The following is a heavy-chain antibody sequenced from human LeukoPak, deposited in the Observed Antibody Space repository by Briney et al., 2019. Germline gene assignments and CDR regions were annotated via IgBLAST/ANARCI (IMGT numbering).Heavy chain of an antibody. Sequence: ASVKVSCKASGYSFTAYKIHWGRQAPGQRLEWMGWIAPGNGNTKYSQKFQGRVTLTRDTSASTAYMELSSLTSEDTAVFYCARGAVIAHFDYWGQGTLVTVSS. CDR2: IAPGNGNT. V-gene: IGHV1-3*01. CDR3: ARGAVIAHFDY. D-gene: IGHD2-21*01. J-gene: IGHJ4*02. CDR1: GYSFTAYK.